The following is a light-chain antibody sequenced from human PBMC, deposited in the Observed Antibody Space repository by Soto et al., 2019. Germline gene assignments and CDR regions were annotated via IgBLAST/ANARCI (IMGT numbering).Light chain of an antibody. Sequence: IQLTQSPSSLSASVGDRVTITCRASQGLNTNLAWYQQKPGQPPKLLIYWSSTRESGVPDRFIGSGSGTDFTLTVSSLQAEDVAVYYCQQYQSLPFTFGPGTTVHIK. V-gene: IGKV4-1*01. CDR1: QGLNTN. CDR3: QQYQSLPFT. J-gene: IGKJ3*01. CDR2: WSS.